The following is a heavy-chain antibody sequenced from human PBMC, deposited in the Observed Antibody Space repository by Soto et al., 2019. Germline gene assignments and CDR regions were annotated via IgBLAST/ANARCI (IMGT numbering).Heavy chain of an antibody. J-gene: IGHJ4*02. CDR3: VRDSGAKLSSS. CDR2: IVPIYRTA. V-gene: IGHV1-69*01. CDR1: GGTISSYR. Sequence: QVQLVQSGAEVKKPGSSVKVSCKASGGTISSYRINWVRQAPGQGLVWVGGIVPIYRTADYAQKFQGRVTITADESARTSYMELRSLKSQDTAVYYCVRDSGAKLSSSWGQGTLVTVSS. D-gene: IGHD6-13*01.